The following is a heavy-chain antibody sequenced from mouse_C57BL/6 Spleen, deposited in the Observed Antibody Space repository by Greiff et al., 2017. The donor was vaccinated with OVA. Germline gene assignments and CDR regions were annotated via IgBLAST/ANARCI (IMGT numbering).Heavy chain of an antibody. CDR3: ARRDGSSYSYWYFDV. Sequence: EVKLVESGPGLVKPSQSLSLTCSVTGYSITSGYYWNWIRQFPGNKLEWMGYISYDGSNNYNPSLKNRISITRDTSKNQFFLKLNSVTTEDTATYYCARRDGSSYSYWYFDVWGTGTTVTVSS. V-gene: IGHV3-6*01. D-gene: IGHD1-1*01. CDR2: ISYDGSN. J-gene: IGHJ1*03. CDR1: GYSITSGYY.